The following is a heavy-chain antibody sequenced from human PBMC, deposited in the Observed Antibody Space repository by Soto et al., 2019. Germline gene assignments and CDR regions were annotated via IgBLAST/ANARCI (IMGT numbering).Heavy chain of an antibody. CDR2: INAGSGNT. CDR1: GYSFRTYA. CDR3: AMNRLLWFEDFDY. D-gene: IGHD3-10*01. J-gene: IGHJ4*02. V-gene: IGHV1-3*01. Sequence: QVQLVQSGAEVKKPGASVKVSCKASGYSFRTYAVHWVRQAPGQRLEWMGWINAGSGNTKYSEKFQGRVNITRDTSATTAYMELTSLRSEDTAVYYCAMNRLLWFEDFDYWGQGTLVTVSS.